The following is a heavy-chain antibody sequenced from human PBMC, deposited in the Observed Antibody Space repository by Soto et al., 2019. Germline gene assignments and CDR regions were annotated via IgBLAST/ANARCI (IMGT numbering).Heavy chain of an antibody. CDR2: IKQDGSEE. Sequence: EVQLVESGGGLVQPGGSLRLSCVDSGFTFSSYWMSWVRQAPVKGLEWVGNIKQDGSEENYVDSLKGRFTISRDNAKNSMYLQMNSLRAEDTAVYYCARIAATGRGWDVWGQRTPVVVSS. V-gene: IGHV3-7*01. D-gene: IGHD6-13*01. CDR3: ARIAATGRGWDV. J-gene: IGHJ6*02. CDR1: GFTFSSYW.